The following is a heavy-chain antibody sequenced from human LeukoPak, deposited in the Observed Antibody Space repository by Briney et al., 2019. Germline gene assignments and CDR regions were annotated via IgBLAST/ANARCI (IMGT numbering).Heavy chain of an antibody. Sequence: SGTLSLTCAVSGGSISSSNWWSWVRQPPGKGLEWIGEIYHSGSTNYNPSLKSRVTISVDTSKNQFSLKLSSVTAADTAVYYCARGRGYCSSTSCYYYFDYWGQGTLVTVSS. CDR2: IYHSGST. CDR1: GGSISSSNW. V-gene: IGHV4-4*02. CDR3: ARGRGYCSSTSCYYYFDY. D-gene: IGHD2-2*01. J-gene: IGHJ4*02.